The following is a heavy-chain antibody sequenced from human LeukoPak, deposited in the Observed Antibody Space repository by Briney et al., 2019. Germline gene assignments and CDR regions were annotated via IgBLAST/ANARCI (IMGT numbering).Heavy chain of an antibody. J-gene: IGHJ4*02. CDR2: IRYDGSNK. D-gene: IGHD3-22*01. CDR1: GFTFSSYG. V-gene: IGHV3-30*02. Sequence: GGSLRLSCAASGFTFSSYGMHWVRQAPGKGLEWVAFIRYDGSNKYYADSVKGRFTISRDNSKNTLYLQMNSLRAEDTAVYYCAKVRSYYYDSSGYYYVGGHFDYWGQGTLVTVSS. CDR3: AKVRSYYYDSSGYYYVGGHFDY.